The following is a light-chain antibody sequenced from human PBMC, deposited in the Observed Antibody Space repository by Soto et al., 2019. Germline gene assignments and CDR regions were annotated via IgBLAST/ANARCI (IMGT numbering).Light chain of an antibody. J-gene: IGLJ2*01. V-gene: IGLV2-23*02. CDR3: CSYAGSRIFFV. CDR1: SSDIGSYNL. CDR2: EVN. Sequence: QSALTQPASVSGSPGQSITISCTGTSSDIGSYNLVSWYQQHPGKAPKLIIYEVNKRPSSISTRFSGSKSGNTASLTISGLQAEDEADYYCCSYAGSRIFFVFGGGTKLTVL.